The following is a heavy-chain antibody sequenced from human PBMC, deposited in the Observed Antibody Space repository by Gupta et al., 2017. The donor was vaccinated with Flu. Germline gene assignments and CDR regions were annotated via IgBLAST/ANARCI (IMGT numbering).Heavy chain of an antibody. J-gene: IGHJ6*02. D-gene: IGHD3-10*01. CDR2: ISGNGGSG. CDR3: AAASRRIDAMYYHNDGLDF. Sequence: KGLDWVCVISGNGGSGDYEDPVKSRFTIYRDNSNKTVYLQMHSLLADDKAVYYCAAASRRIDAMYYHNDGLDFWGQGTMVTVSS. V-gene: IGHV3-23*01.